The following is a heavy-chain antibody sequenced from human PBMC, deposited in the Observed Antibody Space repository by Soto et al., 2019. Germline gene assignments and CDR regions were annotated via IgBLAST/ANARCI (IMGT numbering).Heavy chain of an antibody. D-gene: IGHD4-17*01. Sequence: SETLSLTCTVSGGSISSSSYYWGWIRQPPGKGLEWIGSIYYSGSTYYNPSLKSRVTISVDTSKNQFSLKLSSVTAADTAVYYCARSYGDPPNWFDPWGQGTLVTVSS. CDR2: IYYSGST. J-gene: IGHJ5*02. CDR1: GGSISSSSYY. V-gene: IGHV4-39*01. CDR3: ARSYGDPPNWFDP.